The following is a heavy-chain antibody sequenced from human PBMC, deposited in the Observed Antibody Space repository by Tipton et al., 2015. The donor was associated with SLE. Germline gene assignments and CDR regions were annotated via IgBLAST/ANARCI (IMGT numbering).Heavy chain of an antibody. V-gene: IGHV4-59*01. CDR2: IYYSGST. D-gene: IGHD6-13*01. CDR3: ARVRGSSWLSFAFDI. Sequence: GLVKPSETLSLTCTVSGGSISSYYWGWIRQPPGKGLEWIGYIYYSGSTNYNPSLKSRVTISVDTSKNQFSLKLSSVTAADTAVYYCARVRGSSWLSFAFDIWGQGTMVTVSS. CDR1: GGSISSYY. J-gene: IGHJ3*02.